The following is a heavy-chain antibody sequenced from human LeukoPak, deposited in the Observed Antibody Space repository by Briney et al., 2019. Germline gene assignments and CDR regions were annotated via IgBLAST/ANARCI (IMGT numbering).Heavy chain of an antibody. Sequence: PGGSLRLSCAASGFTFDDYAMHWVRQAPGKGLEWVSGISWNSGSIGYADSVKGRFTISRDNAKNSLYLQMNSLRAEDTALYYCTKSRGIYNWFDPWGQGTLVTVSS. CDR2: ISWNSGSI. V-gene: IGHV3-9*01. CDR3: TKSRGIYNWFDP. CDR1: GFTFDDYA. J-gene: IGHJ5*02. D-gene: IGHD3-16*01.